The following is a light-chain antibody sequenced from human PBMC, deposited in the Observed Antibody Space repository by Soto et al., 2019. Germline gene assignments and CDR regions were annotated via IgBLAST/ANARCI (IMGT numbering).Light chain of an antibody. Sequence: ELVFTQSPVTLSFSPVERATLSCMSSQSVSSYLAWYQQKPGQAPRLIIYDASNRATGIPDRFSGGGSGTDFTLTIEKLEPEDFAIYYCQQSSNWPPITGGNGQRRELK. V-gene: IGKV3-11*01. CDR3: QQSSNWPPIT. CDR1: QSVSSY. CDR2: DAS. J-gene: IGKJ5*01.